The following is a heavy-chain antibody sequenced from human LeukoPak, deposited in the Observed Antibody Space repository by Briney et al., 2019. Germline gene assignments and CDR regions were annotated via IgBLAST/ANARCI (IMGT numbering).Heavy chain of an antibody. CDR3: ARGLGYCSGGSCIDLDY. Sequence: SETLSLTCTVSGGSISSSSYYWGWIRQPPGKGLEWIGSIYYSGSTYYNPSLKSRVTISVDTSKNQFSLKLSSVTAADTAVYYCARGLGYCSGGSCIDLDYWGQGTLVTVSS. CDR1: GGSISSSSYY. D-gene: IGHD2-15*01. CDR2: IYYSGST. J-gene: IGHJ4*02. V-gene: IGHV4-39*01.